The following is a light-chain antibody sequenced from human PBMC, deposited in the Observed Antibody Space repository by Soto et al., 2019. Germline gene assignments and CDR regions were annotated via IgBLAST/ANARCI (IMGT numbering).Light chain of an antibody. CDR1: QSVTSSY. CDR2: GAS. Sequence: EIVLTQSPGTLSLSPGERATLSCRASQSVTSSYLAWYQHKSGQAPRLLIYGASSGATDIPDRFSGSGSGTEFTLTISRLEPEDFAVYYCQQYGSSPITFGQGTRLEIK. V-gene: IGKV3-20*01. J-gene: IGKJ5*01. CDR3: QQYGSSPIT.